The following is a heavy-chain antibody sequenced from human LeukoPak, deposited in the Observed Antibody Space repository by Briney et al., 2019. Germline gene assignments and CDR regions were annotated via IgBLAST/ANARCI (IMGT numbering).Heavy chain of an antibody. CDR2: MSPNSGNT. V-gene: IGHV1-8*01. Sequence: ASVKVSCKASGYTFTTFHINWVRQATGQGLEWMGYMSPNSGNTGYAQKFQGRVTMTRNTSIKTAYMEMSSLTYEDTAVYYCARGVDAGVDYWGQGTLVTVFS. J-gene: IGHJ4*02. CDR3: ARGVDAGVDY. D-gene: IGHD7-27*01. CDR1: GYTFTTFH.